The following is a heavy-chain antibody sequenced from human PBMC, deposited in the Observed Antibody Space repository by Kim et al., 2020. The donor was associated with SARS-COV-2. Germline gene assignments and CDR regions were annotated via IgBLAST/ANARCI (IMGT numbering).Heavy chain of an antibody. J-gene: IGHJ4*02. Sequence: NYAQKLQGRVTMTTDTSTSTAYMELRSLRSDDTAVYYCARDYYGSGPGGYWGQGTLVTVSS. D-gene: IGHD3-10*01. CDR3: ARDYYGSGPGGY. V-gene: IGHV1-18*01.